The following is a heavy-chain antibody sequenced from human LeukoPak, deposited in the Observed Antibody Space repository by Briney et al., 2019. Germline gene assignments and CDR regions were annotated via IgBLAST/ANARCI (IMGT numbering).Heavy chain of an antibody. V-gene: IGHV3-53*01. CDR1: GFTVSSNY. D-gene: IGHD5-18*01. CDR3: ASGKATAMAQGY. CDR2: IYSGGST. Sequence: GGSLRLSCAASGFTVSSNYMSWVRQAPGKGLEWVSVIYSGGSTYYADSVQGRFTISRDNSKNTLYLQMNSLRADDTAVYYCASGKATAMAQGYWGQGTLVTVSS. J-gene: IGHJ4*02.